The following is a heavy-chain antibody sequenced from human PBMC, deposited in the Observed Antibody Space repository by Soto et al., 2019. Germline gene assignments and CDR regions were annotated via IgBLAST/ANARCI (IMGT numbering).Heavy chain of an antibody. CDR3: TKDPCTRSSCYFDF. Sequence: EVQLLESGGGLVQPGGSLRLSCEASGFTFRSHAMSWVRQAPGKGLEWVSAISGSDAGTFEADSVRGRFTISRDNSKHPRYLHMTSLRVEDTAIYYFTKDPCTRSSCYFDFWGQGSLVTVSS. D-gene: IGHD2-2*01. J-gene: IGHJ4*02. CDR1: GFTFRSHA. CDR2: ISGSDAGT. V-gene: IGHV3-23*01.